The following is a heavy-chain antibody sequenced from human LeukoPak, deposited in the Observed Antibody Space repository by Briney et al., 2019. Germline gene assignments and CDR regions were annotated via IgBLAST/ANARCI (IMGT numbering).Heavy chain of an antibody. V-gene: IGHV3-64*01. D-gene: IGHD6-19*01. Sequence: GGSLRLSCAASGFTIRSDSMHWIRQAPGKGLEYLSAIGYGGDIYYANSVEGRFTISRDISKNTLSLQMGSLRPEDMAVYYCARVGGSGSFDSWGQGTLVTVSS. J-gene: IGHJ4*02. CDR3: ARVGGSGSFDS. CDR1: GFTIRSDS. CDR2: IGYGGDI.